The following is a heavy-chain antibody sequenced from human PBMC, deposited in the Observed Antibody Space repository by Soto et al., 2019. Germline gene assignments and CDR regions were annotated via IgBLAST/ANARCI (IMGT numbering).Heavy chain of an antibody. CDR1: GFSLTTSGVG. J-gene: IGHJ6*02. CDR3: AHRLSPGGFIGYHSLDV. CDR2: IDWNDSQ. Sequence: QITLKESGPTLVKPTQTLTLTCTFSGFSLTTSGVGVGWIRQPPGKALEWLAFIDWNDSQRHSPSLKSRLTITKDTSTDQVVLTMTNVDPVDTATYYCAHRLSPGGFIGYHSLDVWGQGTTVTFSS. V-gene: IGHV2-5*01. D-gene: IGHD5-12*01.